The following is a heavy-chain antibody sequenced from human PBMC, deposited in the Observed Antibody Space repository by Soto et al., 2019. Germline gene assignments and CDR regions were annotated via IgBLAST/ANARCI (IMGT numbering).Heavy chain of an antibody. D-gene: IGHD5-12*01. CDR1: GGSISSGGYY. Sequence: SETLSLTCTVSGGSISSGGYYWSWIRQHPGKGLEWIGYIYYSGSTYYNPSLKSRVTISVDTSKNQFSLKLSSVTAADTAVYYCARVRRDIRGWIRLWYFDYWGQGTLVPVSS. CDR2: IYYSGST. J-gene: IGHJ4*02. CDR3: ARVRRDIRGWIRLWYFDY. V-gene: IGHV4-31*03.